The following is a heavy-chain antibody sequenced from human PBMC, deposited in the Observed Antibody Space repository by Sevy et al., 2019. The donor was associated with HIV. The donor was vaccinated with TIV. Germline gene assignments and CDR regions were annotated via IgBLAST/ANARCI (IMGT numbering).Heavy chain of an antibody. J-gene: IGHJ3*02. CDR3: ARENIVVVTAIRRRGFDI. CDR1: GGSISSGDYY. CDR2: VYYSGSR. D-gene: IGHD2-21*02. V-gene: IGHV4-30-4*01. Sequence: SETLSLTCTVSGGSISSGDYYWSWIRQPPGKGLEWIGYVYYSGSRYYNPSLRNRITILVDTSKNQFSLNLSSVTAADTAIYYCARENIVVVTAIRRRGFDIWGQGTMVTVSS.